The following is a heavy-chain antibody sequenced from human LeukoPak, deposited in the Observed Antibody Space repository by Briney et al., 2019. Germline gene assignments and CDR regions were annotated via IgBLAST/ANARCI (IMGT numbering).Heavy chain of an antibody. J-gene: IGHJ6*02. D-gene: IGHD1-26*01. CDR2: IHSGST. CDR1: GGSISSGGYF. CDR3: ARRPWGGIDV. V-gene: IGHV4-61*08. Sequence: SQTLSLTCTVSGGSISSGGYFWSWIRQHPGKGLEWLGYIHSGSTNYNPSLKSRVTISVDTSKNQYSLNLNSVTAADTAVYFCARRPWGGIDVWSQGTTVTVSS.